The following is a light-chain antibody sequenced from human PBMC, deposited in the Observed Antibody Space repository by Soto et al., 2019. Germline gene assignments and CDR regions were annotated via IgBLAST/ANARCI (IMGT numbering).Light chain of an antibody. CDR2: GAS. J-gene: IGKJ1*01. Sequence: EIVLTQSPGTLSLSPGERATLSCRASQSVSSIYLAWYQQKHGQAPRLLIYGASSRATGIPDRFSGSGAGTDFTLTISRLEPVDFAVNYCQQYGSSRWTFGQGTKVEI. CDR1: QSVSSIY. CDR3: QQYGSSRWT. V-gene: IGKV3-20*01.